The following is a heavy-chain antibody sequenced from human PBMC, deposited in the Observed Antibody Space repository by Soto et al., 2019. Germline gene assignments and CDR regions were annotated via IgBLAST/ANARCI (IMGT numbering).Heavy chain of an antibody. CDR1: GVSISSGGYY. J-gene: IGHJ5*02. Sequence: SETVSLTCTFSGVSISSGGYYCSWIRQHPGKGLEWIGYIYYSGSTYYDPSLKSRVTISVDTSKNQFSLKLSSVTAADTAVYYCAIDIRYNWFDPWCQGTLVTVSS. CDR3: AIDIRYNWFDP. D-gene: IGHD2-21*01. CDR2: IYYSGST. V-gene: IGHV4-31*03.